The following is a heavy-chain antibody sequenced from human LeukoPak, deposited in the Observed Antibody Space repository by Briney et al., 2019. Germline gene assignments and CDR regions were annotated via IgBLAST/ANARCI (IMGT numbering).Heavy chain of an antibody. CDR2: IYYSGST. Sequence: SETLSLTCTVSGGSVSSSSYYWGWIRQPPGKGLEWIGSIYYSGSTYYNPSLKSRVTISVDTSKNQFSLKLSSVTAADTAVYYCARGGARQWLANWYFDLWGRGTLVTVSS. V-gene: IGHV4-39*07. CDR1: GGSVSSSSYY. J-gene: IGHJ2*01. D-gene: IGHD6-19*01. CDR3: ARGGARQWLANWYFDL.